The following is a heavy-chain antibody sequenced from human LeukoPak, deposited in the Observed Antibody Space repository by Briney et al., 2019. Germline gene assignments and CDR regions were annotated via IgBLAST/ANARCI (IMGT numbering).Heavy chain of an antibody. V-gene: IGHV1-8*01. CDR3: ARGPPNWGYDY. D-gene: IGHD7-27*01. CDR1: GYTFTSYD. CDR2: MSPNSGDT. J-gene: IGHJ4*02. Sequence: ASVKVSCKASGYTFTSYDFNWVRQATGQRPEWMGWMSPNSGDTGYAQKFQDRVTMTRNTSISTAYMELSSLRSDDTAVYYCARGPPNWGYDYWGLGTLVTVSS.